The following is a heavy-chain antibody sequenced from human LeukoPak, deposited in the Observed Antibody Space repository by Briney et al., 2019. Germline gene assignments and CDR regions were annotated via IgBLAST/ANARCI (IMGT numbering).Heavy chain of an antibody. V-gene: IGHV1-2*02. CDR1: GYTFTGYY. J-gene: IGHJ4*02. Sequence: ASVKVSCKASGYTFTGYYMHWVRQAPGQGLEWMGWNNPNSGGTNYAQKFQGRVTMTRDTSISTAYMELSRLRSDDTAVYYCARGLRYYDSSGYYYYYFDYWGQGTLVTVSS. CDR2: NNPNSGGT. D-gene: IGHD3-22*01. CDR3: ARGLRYYDSSGYYYYYFDY.